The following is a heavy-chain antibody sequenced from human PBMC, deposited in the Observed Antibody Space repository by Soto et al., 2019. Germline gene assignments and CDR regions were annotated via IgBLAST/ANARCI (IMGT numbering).Heavy chain of an antibody. V-gene: IGHV3-48*03. J-gene: IGHJ4*02. CDR2: ISSSGSTI. CDR3: ARGGYYYDSSGYYTNFDY. Sequence: EVQLVESGGGLVQPGGSLRLSCAASGFTFSSYEMNWVRQAPGKGMEWVSYISSSGSTIYDADSVKGRFTISRDNAKNSLYLQMNSLRAEDTAVYYCARGGYYYDSSGYYTNFDYWGQGTLVTVSS. D-gene: IGHD3-22*01. CDR1: GFTFSSYE.